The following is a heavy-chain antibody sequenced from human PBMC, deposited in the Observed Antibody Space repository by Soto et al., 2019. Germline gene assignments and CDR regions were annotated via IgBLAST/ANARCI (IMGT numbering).Heavy chain of an antibody. J-gene: IGHJ4*02. CDR2: ISSSSSTI. Sequence: GGSLRLSCAASGFTFSSYSMNWVRQAPGKGLEWVSYISSSSSTIYYAGSVKGRFTISRDNAKNSLYLQMNSLRAEDTAVYYCARDLYYGSGAPDYWGQGTLVTVSS. V-gene: IGHV3-48*01. CDR3: ARDLYYGSGAPDY. D-gene: IGHD3-10*01. CDR1: GFTFSSYS.